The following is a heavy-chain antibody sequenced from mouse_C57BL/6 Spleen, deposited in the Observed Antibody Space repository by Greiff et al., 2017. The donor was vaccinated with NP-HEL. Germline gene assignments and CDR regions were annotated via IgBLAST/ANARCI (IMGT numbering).Heavy chain of an antibody. J-gene: IGHJ1*03. V-gene: IGHV1-50*01. CDR3: ARHYGSSSWYFDV. CDR1: GYTFTSYW. Sequence: QVQLQQPGAELVKPGASVKLSCKASGYTFTSYWMQWVKQRPGQGLEWIGEIDPSDSYTNYNQKFKGKATVTVDTSSSTAYMQLSSLTSEDSAVYYCARHYGSSSWYFDVWGTGTTVTVSS. D-gene: IGHD1-1*01. CDR2: IDPSDSYT.